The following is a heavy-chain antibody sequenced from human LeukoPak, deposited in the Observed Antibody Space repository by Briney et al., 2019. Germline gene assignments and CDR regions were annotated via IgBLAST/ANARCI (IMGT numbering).Heavy chain of an antibody. J-gene: IGHJ5*02. CDR3: ARVRTSLTRNWFDR. CDR1: GYTFTSYD. CDR2: MNPNSGNT. V-gene: IGHV1-8*01. D-gene: IGHD3/OR15-3a*01. Sequence: ASLKVSCKASGYTFTSYDINWVRQATGQGLEWMGRMNPNSGNTDYAHNFKGRVTMTRTTSKNTAYMQMNSLRPEDTAVYYCARVRTSLTRNWFDRWGQGTLVTVSS.